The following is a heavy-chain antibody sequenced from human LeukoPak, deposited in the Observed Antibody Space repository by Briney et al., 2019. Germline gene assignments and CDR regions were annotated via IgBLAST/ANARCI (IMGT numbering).Heavy chain of an antibody. D-gene: IGHD1-26*01. V-gene: IGHV3-48*04. CDR2: ISSSGSTI. Sequence: GGSLRLSCAASGFTFSSYAMSWVRQAPGKGLEWVSYISSSGSTIYYADSVKGRFTISRDNAKNSLYLQMNSLRAEDTAVYYCARDSGEDAFDIWGQGTMVTVSS. CDR3: ARDSGEDAFDI. J-gene: IGHJ3*02. CDR1: GFTFSSYA.